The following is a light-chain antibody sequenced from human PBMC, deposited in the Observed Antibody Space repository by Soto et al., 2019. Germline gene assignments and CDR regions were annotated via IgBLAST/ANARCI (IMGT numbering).Light chain of an antibody. Sequence: DIHITQSPATLSASVGDTVMVTCRASQSVSGWLAWYQQKPGEAPKLLIYDASALPRGVPSRFSGSGSGTKFTLTIASLQPDDFATYYCQQYGTFSGTFGPGTKVDIK. V-gene: IGKV1-5*01. CDR3: QQYGTFSGT. J-gene: IGKJ1*01. CDR1: QSVSGW. CDR2: DAS.